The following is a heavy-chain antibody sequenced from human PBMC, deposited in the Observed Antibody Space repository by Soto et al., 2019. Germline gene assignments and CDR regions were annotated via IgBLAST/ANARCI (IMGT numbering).Heavy chain of an antibody. J-gene: IGHJ6*02. CDR3: ATSGGHHFGMDV. Sequence: ASVKVSCKASSFIFTSYGINWVRQAPGQGLEWMGWISGYNGNTKYGQKFQDRVTLTADTSTATAFMEVRSLRGDDSAVYYCATSGGHHFGMDVWGQGTTVTVSS. V-gene: IGHV1-18*01. CDR1: SFIFTSYG. CDR2: ISGYNGNT. D-gene: IGHD2-8*02.